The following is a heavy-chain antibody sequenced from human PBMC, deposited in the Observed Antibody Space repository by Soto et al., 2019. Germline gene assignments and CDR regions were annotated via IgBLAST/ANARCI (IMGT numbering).Heavy chain of an antibody. J-gene: IGHJ5*02. Sequence: EVQLVESGGGLVQPGGSLRLSCAASGFTFSAYDMHWVRQATGKGLEWVSAIGTQHDTYYPDSVKGRFTISRENAKNSFFLQKNRRGAGETAVYYWAKPGSFWHGGGGRIDPWGQGTLVTVSS. CDR3: AKPGSFWHGGGGRIDP. CDR1: GFTFSAYD. D-gene: IGHD3-16*01. CDR2: IGTQHDT. V-gene: IGHV3-13*01.